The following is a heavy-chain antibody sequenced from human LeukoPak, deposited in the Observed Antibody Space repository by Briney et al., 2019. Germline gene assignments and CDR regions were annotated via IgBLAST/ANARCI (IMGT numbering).Heavy chain of an antibody. CDR2: ISTYNGNT. Sequence: EASVKVSCKASGYTFTNYGISWVRQAPGQGLEWMGWISTYNGNTNYAQKFQGRVTMTTDTSTSTAYMELRSLRSDDTAVYYCARVVLDHYYDSSGYLGTLDYWGQGTLVTVSS. CDR1: GYTFTNYG. CDR3: ARVVLDHYYDSSGYLGTLDY. J-gene: IGHJ4*02. V-gene: IGHV1-18*01. D-gene: IGHD3-22*01.